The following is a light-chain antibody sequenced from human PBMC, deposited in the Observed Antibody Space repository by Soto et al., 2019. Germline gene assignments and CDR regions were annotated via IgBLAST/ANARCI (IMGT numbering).Light chain of an antibody. CDR1: QGISNY. V-gene: IGKV1-27*01. J-gene: IGKJ1*01. Sequence: DIQMTQSPSSLSASVGDRVTITCRASQGISNYVAWYQQKPGKVPKLLIYAASTLQSGVPSRFSGSGSGTDFTLTISSLPPEDVATYYCQKYNSAPWTFGQGTKVEIK. CDR3: QKYNSAPWT. CDR2: AAS.